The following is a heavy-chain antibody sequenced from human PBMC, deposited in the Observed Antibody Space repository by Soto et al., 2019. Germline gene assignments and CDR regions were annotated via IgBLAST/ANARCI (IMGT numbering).Heavy chain of an antibody. CDR1: GYTFTTYG. Sequence: GASVKVSCKASGYTFTTYGISWVRQAPGQGLEWMGWISAYNGNTNYALKFQGRVTMTTDTSTSTAYMELRSLRSDDTAVYYCARSGDPVDYFYYYGMDVWGQRTTVTGSS. J-gene: IGHJ6*02. V-gene: IGHV1-18*01. D-gene: IGHD4-17*01. CDR3: ARSGDPVDYFYYYGMDV. CDR2: ISAYNGNT.